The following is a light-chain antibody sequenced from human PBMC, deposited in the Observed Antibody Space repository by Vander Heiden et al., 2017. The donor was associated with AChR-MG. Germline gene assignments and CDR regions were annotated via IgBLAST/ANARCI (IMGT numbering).Light chain of an antibody. CDR2: STS. J-gene: IGKJ2*01. Sequence: DIPMTQAPSSLSASVGDRVAITCRASQNITWRLNWYQQTPGKAPKLLIRSTSLLQNGVPYRFSGSGSGTDFTLTISRLQPEDFANYYWQHYYTLYTFGQRTKLQI. CDR3: QHYYTLYT. V-gene: IGKV1-39*01. CDR1: QNITWR.